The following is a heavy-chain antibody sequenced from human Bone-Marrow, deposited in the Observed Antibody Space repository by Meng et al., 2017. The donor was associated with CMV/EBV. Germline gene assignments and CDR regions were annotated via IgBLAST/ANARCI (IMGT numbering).Heavy chain of an antibody. V-gene: IGHV3-33*01. D-gene: IGHD5-18*01. CDR3: ARDADTTSHFSHFDY. Sequence: GVTLSYYGKRWVRQAPGKGLEWLGVTGYHGNKEDYADSLRGRLISSRDKSKSTVSLQMNSLTVEDTAVYYCARDADTTSHFSHFDYWGQGTLVTVSS. CDR1: GVTLSYYG. J-gene: IGHJ4*02. CDR2: TGYHGNKE.